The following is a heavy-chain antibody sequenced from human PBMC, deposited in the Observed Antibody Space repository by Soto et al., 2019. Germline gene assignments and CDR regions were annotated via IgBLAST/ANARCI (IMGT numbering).Heavy chain of an antibody. J-gene: IGHJ6*04. V-gene: IGHV1-69*02. D-gene: IGHD2-2*01. Sequence: SVKVSCKASGGTFSSYTISWVRQAPGQGLEWMGRIIPILGVANYAQKFQGRVTITADKSTSTAYMELSSLRSEDTAVYYCATSSATGRPLDVWGKGTTVTVSS. CDR1: GGTFSSYT. CDR2: IIPILGVA. CDR3: ATSSATGRPLDV.